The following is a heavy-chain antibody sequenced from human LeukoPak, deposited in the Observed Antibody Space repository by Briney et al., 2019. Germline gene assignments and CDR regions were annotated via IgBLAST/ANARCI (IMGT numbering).Heavy chain of an antibody. CDR3: ARLDTDQGHLDF. Sequence: GSLRLSCAASGFTFSSYWMSWVRQAPGKGLEWVANIKQDGIEKYSVDSVKGRFTISRDNAKNSLFLQMNSLRAEDTAVYYCARLDTDQGHLDFWGLGTLVTVSP. CDR1: GFTFSSYW. V-gene: IGHV3-7*01. J-gene: IGHJ4*02. CDR2: IKQDGIEK. D-gene: IGHD5-18*01.